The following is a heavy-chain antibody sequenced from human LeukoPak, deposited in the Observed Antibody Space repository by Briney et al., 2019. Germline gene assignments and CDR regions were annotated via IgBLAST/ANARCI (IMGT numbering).Heavy chain of an antibody. V-gene: IGHV3-7*03. CDR3: ASLDTTKQPLANH. J-gene: IGHJ5*02. Sequence: PGGSLRLSCAASGFTFSSYWMSWVRQAPGKGLEWVANIKQDGSEKYYVDSVKGRFAISRDNTKNSLYLHMNSLRAEDTAVYYCASLDTTKQPLANHWGQGTLVTVSS. CDR1: GFTFSSYW. CDR2: IKQDGSEK. D-gene: IGHD5-18*01.